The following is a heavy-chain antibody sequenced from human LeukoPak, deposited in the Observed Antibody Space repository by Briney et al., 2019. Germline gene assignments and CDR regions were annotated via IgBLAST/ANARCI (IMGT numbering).Heavy chain of an antibody. J-gene: IGHJ4*02. Sequence: PSETLSLTCTVSGASISSYYYNWIRQTAGRGLEWIGRLYISGSTDYNPSLKSRAIISVDTSMNQFSLKLSSVTAADTGVYFCARDLSGSLYFDYWGQGVLLTVSS. CDR2: LYISGST. CDR3: ARDLSGSLYFDY. D-gene: IGHD3-10*01. V-gene: IGHV4-4*07. CDR1: GASISSYY.